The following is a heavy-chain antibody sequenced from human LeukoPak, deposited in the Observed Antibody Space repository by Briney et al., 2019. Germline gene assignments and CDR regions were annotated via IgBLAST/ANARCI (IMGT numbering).Heavy chain of an antibody. CDR2: LSGSGITT. CDR1: GFTFSSYA. D-gene: IGHD6-19*01. CDR3: AKGIYSSGWSYFDY. Sequence: GGPLRLSCAASGFTFSSYAMHWVRQAPGKGLEWVSTLSGSGITTYYADSVKGRFTISRDNSKNTLYLQMNSLRAEDTAVYYCAKGIYSSGWSYFDYWGHGTLVTVSS. J-gene: IGHJ4*01. V-gene: IGHV3-23*01.